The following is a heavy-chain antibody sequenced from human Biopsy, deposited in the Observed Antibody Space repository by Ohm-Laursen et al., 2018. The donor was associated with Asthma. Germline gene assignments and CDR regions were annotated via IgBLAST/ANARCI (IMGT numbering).Heavy chain of an antibody. CDR2: GGSYYDGGLK. J-gene: IGHJ4*02. D-gene: IGHD3-3*01. CDR3: ARDVMEWYLPAFDF. Sequence: SLRLSCAASGFTFRSYAMHWVRQAPGKGLEWVAVGGSYYDGGLKYYAESVNGRFTVSRDDSKNTLYLQMNSLRPDDTAVYYCARDVMEWYLPAFDFWGQGTLVTVSS. V-gene: IGHV3-30-3*01. CDR1: GFTFRSYA.